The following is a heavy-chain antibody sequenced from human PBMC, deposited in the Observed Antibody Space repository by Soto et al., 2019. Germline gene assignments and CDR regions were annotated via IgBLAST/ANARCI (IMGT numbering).Heavy chain of an antibody. Sequence: QVQLMQSGAEVKKPGASVKVSCKASGYTFTTYGINWVRRARGQGLEWMGWISTYSGNTKYAQKLQGRVSMTTDTSTSIAYMELRSLRSDDTAVYYCARDQGYSTSSTYFYGMDVWGQGTTVTVSS. CDR1: GYTFTTYG. CDR3: ARDQGYSTSSTYFYGMDV. V-gene: IGHV1-18*01. D-gene: IGHD6-6*01. CDR2: ISTYSGNT. J-gene: IGHJ6*02.